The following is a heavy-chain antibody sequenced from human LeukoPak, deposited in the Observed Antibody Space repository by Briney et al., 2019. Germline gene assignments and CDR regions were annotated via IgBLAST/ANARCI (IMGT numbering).Heavy chain of an antibody. J-gene: IGHJ4*02. Sequence: GGSLRLSRAASGFTFSSYWVSWVRQAPGKGLEWVANIKQDGSQKYYVDSVKGRFTISRDNAKNSLYLQMNSLRAEDTAVYYCARLQKRESRDYWGQETLV. V-gene: IGHV3-7*02. CDR2: IKQDGSQK. CDR3: ARLQKRESRDY. D-gene: IGHD4-11*01. CDR1: GFTFSSYW.